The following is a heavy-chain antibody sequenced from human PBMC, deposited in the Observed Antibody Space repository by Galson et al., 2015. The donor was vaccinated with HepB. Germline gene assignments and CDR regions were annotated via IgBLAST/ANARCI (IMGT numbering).Heavy chain of an antibody. J-gene: IGHJ4*02. CDR2: ISAYNGNT. CDR3: ARDFWPGIAVAGTIDY. D-gene: IGHD6-19*01. Sequence: SVKVSCKASGYTFTSYGISWVRQAPGQGLEWMGWISAYNGNTNYAQKLQGRVTMTTDTSTSTAYMELRSLRSDDTAVYYCARDFWPGIAVAGTIDYWGQGTLVTVSS. CDR1: GYTFTSYG. V-gene: IGHV1-18*01.